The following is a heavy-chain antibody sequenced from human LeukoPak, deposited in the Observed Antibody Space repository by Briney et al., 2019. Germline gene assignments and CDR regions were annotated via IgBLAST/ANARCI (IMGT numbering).Heavy chain of an antibody. V-gene: IGHV3-74*01. D-gene: IGHD7-27*01. J-gene: IGHJ6*03. Sequence: PGGSLRLSCAASGFTFDDFGMSWVRQAPGKGLVWVSRINSDGSSTSYTDSVKGRFTISRDNAKNTLYLQMNSLRAEDTAVYYCAKAGGLGIQNYYYYMDVWGKGTTVTVSS. CDR2: INSDGSST. CDR1: GFTFDDFG. CDR3: AKAGGLGIQNYYYYMDV.